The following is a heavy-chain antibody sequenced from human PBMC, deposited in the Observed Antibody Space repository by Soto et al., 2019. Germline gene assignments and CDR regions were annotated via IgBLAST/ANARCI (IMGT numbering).Heavy chain of an antibody. V-gene: IGHV4-4*07. J-gene: IGHJ4*02. CDR3: ARTRGNYFDF. D-gene: IGHD3-16*01. CDR1: GGSISSYY. CDR2: IYASGVT. Sequence: PSETLSLTWTVSGGSISSYYWSWIRQPAGKGLDWIGCIYASGVTNYNPSLKSRVTMSVDTSKNQFSLKLSSVTAADTAVYYCARTRGNYFDFWGQGTLVTVSS.